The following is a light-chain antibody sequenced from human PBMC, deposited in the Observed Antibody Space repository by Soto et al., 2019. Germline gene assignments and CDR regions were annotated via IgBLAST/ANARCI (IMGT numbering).Light chain of an antibody. CDR2: AAY. Sequence: DIQMTQSPSSLSASVGARVTITCRASQSINTFLNWYRQKPGKAPKLLNYAAYSLQGGVPSRFIFSRSGSDFTRTISGLHPEDFATYDCQQSHSNPYTCGRGTELEIK. V-gene: IGKV1-39*01. J-gene: IGKJ2*01. CDR3: QQSHSNPYT. CDR1: QSINTF.